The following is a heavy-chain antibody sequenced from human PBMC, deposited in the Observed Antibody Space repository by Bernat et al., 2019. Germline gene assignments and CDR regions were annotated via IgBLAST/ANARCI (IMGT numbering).Heavy chain of an antibody. CDR2: IWYDGSNK. V-gene: IGHV3-33*06. J-gene: IGHJ6*02. Sequence: QVQLVESGGGVVQPGRSLRLSCAASGFTFSSYGMHWVRQAPGKGLEWVAVIWYDGSNKYYADSVKGRFTISRDNSKNTLYLQMNSLRAEDTAVYYCQKDGVVVPAAMFYISSSGGMDVWGQGTTVTVSS. CDR1: GFTFSSYG. D-gene: IGHD2-2*01. CDR3: QKDGVVVPAAMFYISSSGGMDV.